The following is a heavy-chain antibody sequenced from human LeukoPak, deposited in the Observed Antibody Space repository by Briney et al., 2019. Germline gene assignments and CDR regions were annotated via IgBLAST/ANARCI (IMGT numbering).Heavy chain of an antibody. CDR2: IYYSGST. CDR1: GGSISSFY. V-gene: IGHV4-59*01. J-gene: IGHJ4*02. D-gene: IGHD3-10*01. CDR3: ARGTFNYYGSGSSSYYFDF. Sequence: SETLSLTCTVSGGSISSFYWSWIRKPPGKGLEWIGYIYYSGSTNYNPSLKSRVSISVDTSKNQFSLKVSSVTAADTAVYYCARGTFNYYGSGSSSYYFDFWGQGTLVTVSS.